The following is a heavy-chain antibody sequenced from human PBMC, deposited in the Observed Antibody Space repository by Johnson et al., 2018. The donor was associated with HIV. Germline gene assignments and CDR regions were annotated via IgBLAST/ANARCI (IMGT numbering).Heavy chain of an antibody. V-gene: IGHV3-9*01. CDR2: ISWNSGNI. J-gene: IGHJ3*02. CDR1: GFTFDDYA. CDR3: ARDGVYSSPHDAFDI. D-gene: IGHD6-13*01. Sequence: VQLVESGGGLVQPGRSLRLSCAASGFTFDDYAMHWVRQAPGKGLEWVSGISWNSGNIDYADSVRGRFTISRDNAKNSLYLQMDSLRADDSAVYYCARDGVYSSPHDAFDIWGQGTKVTVSS.